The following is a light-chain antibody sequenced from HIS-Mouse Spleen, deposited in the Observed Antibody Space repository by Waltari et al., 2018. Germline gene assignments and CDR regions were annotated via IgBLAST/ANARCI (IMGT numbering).Light chain of an antibody. CDR3: YSTDSSGNHRV. CDR2: EDS. Sequence: SYELTQPPSVSVSPGQTARITCSGDALPKKYASLYQQKSGQAPVLVIYEDSKRPSGTPERFSGSSSGTMATLTISGAQVEDEADYYCYSTDSSGNHRVFGGGTKLTVL. J-gene: IGLJ2*01. CDR1: ALPKKY. V-gene: IGLV3-10*01.